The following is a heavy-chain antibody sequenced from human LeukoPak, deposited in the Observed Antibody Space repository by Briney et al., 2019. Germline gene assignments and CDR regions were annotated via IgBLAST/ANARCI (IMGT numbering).Heavy chain of an antibody. J-gene: IGHJ4*02. V-gene: IGHV4-39*01. Sequence: SETLSLTCTVSGGSISSSIYYWGWIRQPPGEGLEWIGSIYYSGSTYYNPSLKSRVTISVDTSKSQFSLKLSSVTAADTAVYYCASPVTYYYDSSGYYYSHWGQGTLVTVSS. D-gene: IGHD3-22*01. CDR3: ASPVTYYYDSSGYYYSH. CDR2: IYYSGST. CDR1: GGSISSSIYY.